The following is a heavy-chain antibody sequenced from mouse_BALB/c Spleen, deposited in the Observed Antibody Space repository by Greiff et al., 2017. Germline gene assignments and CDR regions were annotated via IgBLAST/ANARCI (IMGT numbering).Heavy chain of an antibody. CDR3: ASTTVVTPYAMDY. V-gene: IGHV2-6-7*01. CDR2: IWGDGST. Sequence: QVQLKESGPGLVAPSQSLSITCTVSGFSLTGYGVNWVRKPPGKGLEWLGMIWGDGSTDYNSALKSRLSISKDNSKSQVFLKMNSLQTDDTARYYCASTTVVTPYAMDYWGQGTSVTVST. CDR1: GFSLTGYG. D-gene: IGHD1-1*01. J-gene: IGHJ4*01.